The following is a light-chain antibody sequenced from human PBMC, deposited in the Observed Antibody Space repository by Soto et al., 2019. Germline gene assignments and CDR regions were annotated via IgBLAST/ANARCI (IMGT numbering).Light chain of an antibody. CDR1: QTLNHND. CDR3: QQYASSGT. V-gene: IGKV3-20*01. J-gene: IGKJ1*01. CDR2: GAS. Sequence: EIVLAQSPGTLSLSPWERATLFCRANQTLNHNDLAWYQQKPGQAPRLXIYGASNRATGIPDRFSGSGSGTDFTLTISRLEPEDFAVYYCQQYASSGTFGQRTKVDIK.